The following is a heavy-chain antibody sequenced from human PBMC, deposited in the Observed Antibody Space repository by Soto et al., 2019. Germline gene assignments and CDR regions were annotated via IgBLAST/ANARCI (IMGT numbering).Heavy chain of an antibody. CDR3: AKDPSSGCSGGICYFDY. Sequence: LRLSCAASGFTFSSYGMHWVRQAPGKGLEWVAVISYDGSNKHYGDSVKGRFTISRDNSKYTLYLQMNSLRAEDTALYYCAKDPSSGCSGGICYFDYWGQGTLVTVSS. J-gene: IGHJ4*02. CDR2: ISYDGSNK. D-gene: IGHD2-15*01. V-gene: IGHV3-30*18. CDR1: GFTFSSYG.